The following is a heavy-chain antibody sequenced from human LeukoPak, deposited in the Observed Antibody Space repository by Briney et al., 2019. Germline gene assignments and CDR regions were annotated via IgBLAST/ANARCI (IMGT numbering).Heavy chain of an antibody. CDR2: IYYSGST. CDR1: GGSISSYY. CDR3: VRDSPQDYGVFDY. V-gene: IGHV4-59*01. J-gene: IGHJ4*02. D-gene: IGHD4-17*01. Sequence: PSETLSLTCTVSGGSISSYYRSWIRQPSGKGLEWIGYIYYSGSTNYNPSLKSRVTISVDTSKNQFSLKLSSVTAADTAVYYCVRDSPQDYGVFDYWGQGTLATVSP.